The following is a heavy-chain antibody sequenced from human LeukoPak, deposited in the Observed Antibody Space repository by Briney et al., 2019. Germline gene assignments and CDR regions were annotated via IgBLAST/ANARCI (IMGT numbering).Heavy chain of an antibody. Sequence: SQTLSLTCTVSGGSVSSGSYYWTWIRQPAGKGREWIGHIYTSGNTNYNPSLKSRVTISVDTSKNQFSLKLTSVTAADTAVYYCAHGDFWSGYYPYWGQGTLVTVSS. D-gene: IGHD3-3*01. V-gene: IGHV4-61*09. CDR1: GGSVSSGSYY. CDR3: AHGDFWSGYYPY. J-gene: IGHJ4*02. CDR2: IYTSGNT.